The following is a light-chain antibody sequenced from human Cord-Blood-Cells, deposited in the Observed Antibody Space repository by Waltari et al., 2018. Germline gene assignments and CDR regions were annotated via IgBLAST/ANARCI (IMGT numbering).Light chain of an antibody. Sequence: EIVLTQSPGTLSLSPGERATLSCRASQSVSSSYLAWNQQKPGQAPRLLIYGASSRATGIPDRFSGSGSGTDFTINISRLEPDDFAVYCCQQYGSSPTFGQGTKLEIK. V-gene: IGKV3-20*01. CDR3: QQYGSSPT. CDR1: QSVSSSY. J-gene: IGKJ2*01. CDR2: GAS.